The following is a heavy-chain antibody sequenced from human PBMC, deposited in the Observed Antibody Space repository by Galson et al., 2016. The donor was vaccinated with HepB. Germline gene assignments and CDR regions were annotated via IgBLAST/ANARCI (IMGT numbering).Heavy chain of an antibody. CDR2: ITGSGTGT. CDR3: GKRQWVDRGHFDS. D-gene: IGHD6-19*01. Sequence: SLRLSCAASGFTFSSFAMGWVRQAPGQALEWVSAITGSGTGTNYAGSVEGRFIISRDNSKNTLYLQMNSLGVEDTAIYYGGKRQWVDRGHFDSWDQGTLVTVSS. CDR1: GFTFSSFA. J-gene: IGHJ4*02. V-gene: IGHV3-23*01.